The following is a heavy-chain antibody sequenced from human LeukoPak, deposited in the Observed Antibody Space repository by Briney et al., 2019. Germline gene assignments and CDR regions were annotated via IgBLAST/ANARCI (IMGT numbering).Heavy chain of an antibody. CDR1: GGSISSGGYY. J-gene: IGHJ4*02. CDR3: VSGENYYGSRYLDY. D-gene: IGHD3-10*01. Sequence: SQTLSLTCTVSGGSISSGGYYWSWIRQPPGKGLEWIGYIYHSGSTYYNPSLKSRVTISVDRSKNQFSLKLSSVTAADTAVYYCVSGENYYGSRYLDYWGQGTLVTVSS. CDR2: IYHSGST. V-gene: IGHV4-30-2*01.